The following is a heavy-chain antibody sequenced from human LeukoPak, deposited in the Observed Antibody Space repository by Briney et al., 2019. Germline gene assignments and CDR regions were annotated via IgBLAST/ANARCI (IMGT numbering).Heavy chain of an antibody. CDR2: IYSGGST. J-gene: IGHJ4*02. Sequence: PGGSLRLSCAASGFTFSSYAMSWVRQAPGKGLEWVSVIYSGGSTYYADSVKGRFTISRDNSKNTLYLQMNSLRAEDTAVYYCARLYGSGSYSDYWGQGTLVTVSS. D-gene: IGHD3-10*01. CDR3: ARLYGSGSYSDY. CDR1: GFTFSSYA. V-gene: IGHV3-53*01.